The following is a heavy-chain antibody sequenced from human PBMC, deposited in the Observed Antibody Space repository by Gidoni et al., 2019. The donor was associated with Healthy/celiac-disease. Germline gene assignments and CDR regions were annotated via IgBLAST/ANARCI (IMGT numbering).Heavy chain of an antibody. CDR3: AKVPSTVVTLYFDY. CDR2: ISYDGSNK. V-gene: IGHV3-30*18. CDR1: GFTLRSYG. D-gene: IGHD4-17*01. Sequence: QVQLVESGGGVVKPGRSLRRSCAASGFTLRSYGMHWVSQAPGKGLEWVAVISYDGSNKYYADSVKGRFTISRDNSKNTLYLKMNSLRAEDTAVYYCAKVPSTVVTLYFDYWGQGTLVTVSS. J-gene: IGHJ4*02.